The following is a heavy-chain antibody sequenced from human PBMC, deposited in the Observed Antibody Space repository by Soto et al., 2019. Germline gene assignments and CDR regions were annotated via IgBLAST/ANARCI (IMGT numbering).Heavy chain of an antibody. CDR1: GYSFTSYW. CDR3: PSFCDGDYDIAAFDI. V-gene: IGHV5-51*01. D-gene: IGHD4-17*01. CDR2: IYPGDSDT. J-gene: IGHJ3*02. Sequence: GESLKISCKGSGYSFTSYWIGWVRQMPGKGLEWMGIIYPGDSDTRYSPSFQGQVTISADKSISTAYLQWSSLKASDTAMYYCPSFCDGDYDIAAFDIWGQGTMVTVSS.